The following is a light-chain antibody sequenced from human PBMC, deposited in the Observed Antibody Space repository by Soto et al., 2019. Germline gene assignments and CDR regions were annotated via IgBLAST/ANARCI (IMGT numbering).Light chain of an antibody. CDR1: QSVATYY. CDR2: GAS. CDR3: QHYGSSPWT. Sequence: EIVLTQSPGTLSLSQGERATLSCRASQSVATYYLGWFQQKAGQAPRLLIYGASSRATGIPDRFSGSGSGTHFTLTISRLEPEDFAVYYCQHYGSSPWTFGRGTKVDIK. J-gene: IGKJ1*01. V-gene: IGKV3-20*01.